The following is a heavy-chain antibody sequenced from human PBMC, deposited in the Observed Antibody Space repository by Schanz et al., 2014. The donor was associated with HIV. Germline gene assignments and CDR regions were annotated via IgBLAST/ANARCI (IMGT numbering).Heavy chain of an antibody. D-gene: IGHD2-2*01. CDR1: GFTFSSYW. CDR2: ISSDGSST. V-gene: IGHV3-74*01. CDR3: ARDVAGCSGTSCYSDAFDI. J-gene: IGHJ3*02. Sequence: EVHLVESGGGLVQPGGSLRLSCVASGFTFSSYWMHWVRQAPGKGLLWVSRISSDGSSTTYADSVKGRFTISRDNSKNTLFLQMNSLRAEDTAVYFCARDVAGCSGTSCYSDAFDIWGQGTLVTVSS.